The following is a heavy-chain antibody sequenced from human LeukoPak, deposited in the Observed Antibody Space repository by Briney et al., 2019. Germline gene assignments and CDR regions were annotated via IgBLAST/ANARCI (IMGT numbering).Heavy chain of an antibody. J-gene: IGHJ6*03. V-gene: IGHV1-18*01. CDR3: AREIVYFYYMDV. CDR1: VYTFTSYG. D-gene: IGHD3-16*02. Sequence: ASVKVSCKSSVYTFTSYGISWVRQAPGQGLEWMGLSSAYNGNTNYAQKLQGRVTTTTDTSTSTAYMELRSLRSDDTAVYYCAREIVYFYYMDVWGKGTTLTVSS. CDR2: SSAYNGNT.